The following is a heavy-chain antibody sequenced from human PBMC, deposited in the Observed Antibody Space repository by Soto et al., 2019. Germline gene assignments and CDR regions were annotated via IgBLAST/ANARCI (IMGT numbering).Heavy chain of an antibody. Sequence: PXETLSLTCTVSGCSISSGGYYWSWIRQHPGKGLEWIGYIYYSGSTYYNPSLKSRVTISVDTSKNQFSLKLSSVTAADTAVYYCARVTMVRGVIITPLGFDHWGQGPLVTVSS. CDR1: GCSISSGGYY. J-gene: IGHJ5*02. CDR2: IYYSGST. D-gene: IGHD3-10*01. CDR3: ARVTMVRGVIITPLGFDH. V-gene: IGHV4-31*03.